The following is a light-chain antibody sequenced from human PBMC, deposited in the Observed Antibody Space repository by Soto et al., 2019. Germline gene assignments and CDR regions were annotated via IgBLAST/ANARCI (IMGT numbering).Light chain of an antibody. J-gene: IGLJ1*01. Sequence: SVLTQPHSVSAAPGQKVTISCSGSSSNIGGNSVSWYQQLPGTAPKLLIYDDNKRPSGIPDRFSGSKSGTSATLGITGFQTVDEADYYCGSWDSSLSAYVFGTGTKVTVL. CDR3: GSWDSSLSAYV. CDR1: SSNIGGNS. CDR2: DDN. V-gene: IGLV1-51*01.